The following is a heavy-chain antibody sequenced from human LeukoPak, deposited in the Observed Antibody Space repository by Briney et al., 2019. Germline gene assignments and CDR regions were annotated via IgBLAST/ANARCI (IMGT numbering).Heavy chain of an antibody. CDR2: INPNNGGT. Sequence: ASVKVSCTASGYTFTGYYMHWVRQAPGQGLEWMGWINPNNGGTNYVQKFQGRVTMTRDTSISTAYMELSRLRSDDTAVYYCARLAAGTRIVLDPWGQGTLVTVSS. CDR1: GYTFTGYY. J-gene: IGHJ5*02. V-gene: IGHV1-2*02. D-gene: IGHD6-13*01. CDR3: ARLAAGTRIVLDP.